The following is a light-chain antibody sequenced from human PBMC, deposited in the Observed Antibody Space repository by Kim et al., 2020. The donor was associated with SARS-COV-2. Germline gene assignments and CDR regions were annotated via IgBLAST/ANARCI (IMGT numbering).Light chain of an antibody. CDR1: NIGSKS. Sequence: SYELTQPPSVSVAPGKTATITCGGDNIGSKSVHWYQQKPGQAPVLVIYYASDRPSGIPERFSGSNSGNTATLTISRVEAGDEADYYCQVWDSSGDHWVFG. CDR3: QVWDSSGDHWV. CDR2: YAS. V-gene: IGLV3-21*04. J-gene: IGLJ3*02.